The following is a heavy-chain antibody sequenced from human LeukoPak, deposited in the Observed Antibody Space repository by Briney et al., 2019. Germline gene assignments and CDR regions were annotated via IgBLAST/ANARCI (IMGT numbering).Heavy chain of an antibody. J-gene: IGHJ5*02. D-gene: IGHD6-13*01. CDR1: GFSFSDYY. CDR2: ISGSTSYT. CDR3: ARTLVAAPGSKGGP. Sequence: GGSLRLSCAASGFSFSDYYMSWIRQAPGKGLEWVSYISGSTSYTDYADSVKGRFTISRDNAKNSLYPQMNSLRAEDTAVYYCARTLVAAPGSKGGPWGQGTLVTVSS. V-gene: IGHV3-11*03.